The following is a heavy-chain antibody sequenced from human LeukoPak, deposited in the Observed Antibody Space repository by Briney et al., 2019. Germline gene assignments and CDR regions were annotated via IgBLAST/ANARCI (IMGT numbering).Heavy chain of an antibody. V-gene: IGHV4-59*01. CDR2: LYYSGNT. CDR1: GGSMSDYY. D-gene: IGHD1-26*01. J-gene: IGHJ4*02. Sequence: SETLSLTCTVSGGSMSDYYWSWIRQSPVRGLEWIGYLYYSGNTNYNPSLKSRLTISRDMAKNQFSLKLSSATSADTAVYYCARGEYEDLVDNWGQGAPVTVSS. CDR3: ARGEYEDLVDN.